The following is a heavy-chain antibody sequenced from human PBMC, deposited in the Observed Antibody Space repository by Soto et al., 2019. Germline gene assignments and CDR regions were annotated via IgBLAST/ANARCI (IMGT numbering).Heavy chain of an antibody. D-gene: IGHD2-21*02. CDR1: GFTFNTYG. V-gene: IGHV3-23*01. Sequence: EVQLLESGGGLVQPGGSLTLSCAASGFTFNTYGMTWVRQAPGKGLEWVSTVSGSGGGTYYADSVKGRFTISRVNSKNPRYLQMSNLRAEDTAVYFCARIGPYCGGDCYPDFDFWGLGTPVTVSS. CDR3: ARIGPYCGGDCYPDFDF. J-gene: IGHJ4*02. CDR2: VSGSGGGT.